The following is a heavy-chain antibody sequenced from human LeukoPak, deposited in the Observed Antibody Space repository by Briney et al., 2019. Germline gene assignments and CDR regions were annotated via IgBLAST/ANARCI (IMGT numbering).Heavy chain of an antibody. CDR2: ISSSSSYI. CDR3: ARVGAFGVVIPSSFDY. J-gene: IGHJ4*02. V-gene: IGHV3-21*01. D-gene: IGHD3-3*01. CDR1: GFTFSSYS. Sequence: GGSLRLSCAASGFTFSSYSMNWVRQAPRKGLEWVSSISSSSSYIHYADSVKGRFTISRDNAKNSLYLQMNSLRAEDTAVYYCARVGAFGVVIPSSFDYWGQGTLVTVSS.